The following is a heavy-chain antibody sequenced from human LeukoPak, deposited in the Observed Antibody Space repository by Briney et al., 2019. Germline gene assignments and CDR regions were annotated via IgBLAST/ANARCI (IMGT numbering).Heavy chain of an antibody. D-gene: IGHD3-16*02. CDR1: GDSVSSNSVT. V-gene: IGHV6-1*01. J-gene: IGHJ6*03. CDR2: TYYRSKWSN. CDR3: AGRGNSPKLTNMITFGGVIVMYYMDV. Sequence: SQTLSLTCGISGDSVSSNSVTWNWIRQSPSRGLEWLGRTYYRSKWSNDYAVSVKSRITIKPDTSKNQFSLQLNSVTPEDTAVYYCAGRGNSPKLTNMITFGGVIVMYYMDVWGKGTTVTVSS.